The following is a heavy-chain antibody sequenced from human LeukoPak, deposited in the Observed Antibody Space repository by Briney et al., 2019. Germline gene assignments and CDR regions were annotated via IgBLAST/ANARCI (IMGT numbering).Heavy chain of an antibody. Sequence: SQTLSLTCAVSGGSISSGGYSWSWIRQPPGKGLEWIGYIYHSGSTYYNPSLKRRVTISVDRSKNQFSLKLSSVTTADTAVYYCARDGLRLGELSLNWGQGTLVTVSS. V-gene: IGHV4-30-2*01. D-gene: IGHD3-16*02. CDR2: IYHSGST. CDR3: ARDGLRLGELSLN. J-gene: IGHJ4*02. CDR1: GGSISSGGYS.